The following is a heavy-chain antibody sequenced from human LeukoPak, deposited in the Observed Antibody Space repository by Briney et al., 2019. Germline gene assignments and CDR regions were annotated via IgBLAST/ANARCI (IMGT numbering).Heavy chain of an antibody. J-gene: IGHJ6*02. D-gene: IGHD2-2*01. CDR1: GFIVSSNY. Sequence: GGSLRLSCAASGFIVSSNYMSWVRQAPGKGLEWVSVIYSGGSTYYADSVKGRFTISRDNSKNTLYLQMNSLRAEDTAVYYCARGTRLYCSSTSCYHYYYYGMDVWGQGTTVTVSS. V-gene: IGHV3-53*01. CDR2: IYSGGST. CDR3: ARGTRLYCSSTSCYHYYYYGMDV.